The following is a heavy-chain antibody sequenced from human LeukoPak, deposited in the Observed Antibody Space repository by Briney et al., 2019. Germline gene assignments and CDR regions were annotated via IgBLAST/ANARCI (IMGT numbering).Heavy chain of an antibody. D-gene: IGHD3-3*01. V-gene: IGHV1-2*06. J-gene: IGHJ6*02. CDR1: GYTFTGYY. CDR3: ARDPGSIFGVVPQYYYYGMDV. CDR2: INPNSGGT. Sequence: GASVKVSCKASGYTFTGYYMHWVRQAPGQGLEWMGRINPNSGGTNYAQKLQGRVTMTRDTSISTAYMELSRLRSDDTAVYYCARDPGSIFGVVPQYYYYGMDVWGQGTTVTVSS.